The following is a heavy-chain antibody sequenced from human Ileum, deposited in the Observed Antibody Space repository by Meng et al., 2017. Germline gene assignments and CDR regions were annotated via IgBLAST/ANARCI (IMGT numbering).Heavy chain of an antibody. D-gene: IGHD3-22*01. J-gene: IGHJ4*02. Sequence: QVQLQHSGPGLVRPSETLSITCPSAGGSVNTGSSYWIWTRQPPGKGLDWIGYMYFSGSTKYNASLKSRVSISVDTSKKQFSLNLTSVTAAYTAVYYCARGHYDKYFDSWGQGTLVTVSS. CDR3: ARGHYDKYFDS. CDR2: MYFSGST. CDR1: GGSVNTGSSY. V-gene: IGHV4-61*01.